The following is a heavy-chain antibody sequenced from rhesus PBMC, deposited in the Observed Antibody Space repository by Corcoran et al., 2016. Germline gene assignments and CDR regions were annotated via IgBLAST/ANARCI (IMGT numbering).Heavy chain of an antibody. V-gene: IGHV4-173*01. CDR1: GGSVSSNY. CDR2: FSGSGGGA. Sequence: QVQLQESGPGLVKPSETLSLTCAVSGGSVSSNYWSWIRQYPGKGLEWIGRFSGSGGGAHTTPALKLRVTLSTETSKNQFSLRLTSGTAADTALYFCATLVGVPGSLDVWGRGVLVTVSS. J-gene: IGHJ5-2*02. D-gene: IGHD2-39*01. CDR3: ATLVGVPGSLDV.